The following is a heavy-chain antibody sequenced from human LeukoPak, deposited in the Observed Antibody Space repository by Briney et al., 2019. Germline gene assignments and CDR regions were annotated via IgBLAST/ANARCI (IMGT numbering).Heavy chain of an antibody. CDR1: GGSISSYY. CDR2: VSYSGST. CDR3: ARGDSSGWYYFFDY. D-gene: IGHD6-19*01. J-gene: IGHJ4*02. V-gene: IGHV4-59*01. Sequence: SETLSLTCTVSGGSISSYYWSWIRQPPGMGLEWIGYVSYSGSTNDNPSLRSRLTISVDTSKKQFSLKLSSVTAADTAVYYCARGDSSGWYYFFDYWGQGTLVTVSS.